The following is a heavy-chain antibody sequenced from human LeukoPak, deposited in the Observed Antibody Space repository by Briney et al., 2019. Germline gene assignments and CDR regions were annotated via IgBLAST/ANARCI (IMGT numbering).Heavy chain of an antibody. D-gene: IGHD2-15*01. V-gene: IGHV4-39*07. CDR1: GGSISSSSYY. CDR3: ARDFHCSGGSCYSKTPWQYFQH. J-gene: IGHJ1*01. CDR2: IYYSGST. Sequence: SETLSLTCTVSGGSISSSSYYWGWIRQPPGKGLEWIGSIYYSGSTYYNPSLKSRVTISVDTSKNQFSLKLSSVTAADTAVYYCARDFHCSGGSCYSKTPWQYFQHWGQGTLVTVSS.